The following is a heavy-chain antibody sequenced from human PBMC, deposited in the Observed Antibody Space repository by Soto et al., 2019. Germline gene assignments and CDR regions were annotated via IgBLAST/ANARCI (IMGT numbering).Heavy chain of an antibody. Sequence: SVNVSCKSSGGSFSGYGFSWVRQAPGQGLAWMGGVIPIFGTTEYAQKFEDRVALSADDSMRTAYMQLSGLTSEDTAGYFSATNSMIEVLKTIFDHWGPGTLVTVSS. D-gene: IGHD3-22*01. CDR3: ATNSMIEVLKTIFDH. V-gene: IGHV1-69*13. J-gene: IGHJ4*03. CDR2: VIPIFGTT. CDR1: GGSFSGYG.